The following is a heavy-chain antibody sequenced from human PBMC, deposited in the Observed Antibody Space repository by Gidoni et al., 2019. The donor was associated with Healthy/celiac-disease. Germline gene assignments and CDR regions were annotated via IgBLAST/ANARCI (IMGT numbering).Heavy chain of an antibody. CDR3: ARLDLRETYYFDY. J-gene: IGHJ4*02. CDR2: IYYSGST. Sequence: QVQLQESGPGLVKPSQTLSLTCTVSGGSISSGGYYWSWIRQHPGKGLEWIGYIYYSGSTYYNPYLKSRVTISVDTSKNQFSLKLSSVTAADTAVYYCARLDLRETYYFDYWGQGTLVTVSS. V-gene: IGHV4-31*03. CDR1: GGSISSGGYY.